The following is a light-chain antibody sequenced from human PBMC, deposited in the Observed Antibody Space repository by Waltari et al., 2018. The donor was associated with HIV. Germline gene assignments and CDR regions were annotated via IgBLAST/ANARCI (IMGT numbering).Light chain of an antibody. CDR2: GNH. J-gene: IGLJ3*02. V-gene: IGLV1-44*01. CDR1: SSNIGHNT. Sequence: QSVLPQPPSASGTPGQRVTLSCSGSSSNIGHNTVNWYQQLPGSAPKFLTYGNHVRPSGVPDRFSGSKSGTSASLAISGLWSEDEADYYCAAWDDSLNAWVFGGGTKVTVL. CDR3: AAWDDSLNAWV.